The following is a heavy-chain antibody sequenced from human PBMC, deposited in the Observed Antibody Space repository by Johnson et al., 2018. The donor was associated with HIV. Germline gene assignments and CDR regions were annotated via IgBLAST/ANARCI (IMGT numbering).Heavy chain of an antibody. V-gene: IGHV3-66*01. CDR1: GFTVSSNY. J-gene: IGHJ3*02. CDR2: IYSGGST. Sequence: VQLVESGGGVVQPGGSLRLSCAASGFTVSSNYMSWVRQAPGKGLEWVSVIYSGGSTYYAASVKGRFTISRDNSKNTLYLQMNSLRAEDTAVYYCARSGYGSGSTHDAFDIWGQGTMVTVSS. D-gene: IGHD3-10*01. CDR3: ARSGYGSGSTHDAFDI.